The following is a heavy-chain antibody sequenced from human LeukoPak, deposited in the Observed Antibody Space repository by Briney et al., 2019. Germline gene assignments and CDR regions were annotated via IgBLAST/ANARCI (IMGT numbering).Heavy chain of an antibody. CDR3: AITFGGVIAPENFDY. CDR1: GFTFSSYS. Sequence: PGGSLRLSCAASGFTFSSYSMNWVRQAPGKGLEWVSYISSSSSTIYYADSVKGRFTISRDNAKNSLYLQMNSLRAEDTAVYYCAITFGGVIAPENFDYWGQGTLVTVSS. V-gene: IGHV3-48*04. CDR2: ISSSSSTI. D-gene: IGHD3-16*02. J-gene: IGHJ4*02.